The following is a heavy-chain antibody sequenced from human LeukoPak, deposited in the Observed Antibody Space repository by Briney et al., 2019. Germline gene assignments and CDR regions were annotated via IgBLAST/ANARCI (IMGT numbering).Heavy chain of an antibody. CDR2: IYYSGST. J-gene: IGHJ4*02. CDR1: GGSISSGGYY. V-gene: IGHV4-31*03. D-gene: IGHD3-22*01. Sequence: SETLSLTFTVSGGSISSGGYYWSWIRQHPGKGLEWIGYIYYSGSTYYNPSLKSRVTISVDTSKNQFSLKLSSVTAADTAVYYCARGYDSSGYYDYWGQGTLVTVSS. CDR3: ARGYDSSGYYDY.